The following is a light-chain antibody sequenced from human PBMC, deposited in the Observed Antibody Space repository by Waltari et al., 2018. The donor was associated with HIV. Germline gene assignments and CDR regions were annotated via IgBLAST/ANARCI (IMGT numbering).Light chain of an antibody. CDR3: QKHSSWPLT. J-gene: IGKJ4*01. Sequence: DIVFTQSPATLSLSPGERATLSCRASQSVSSYLAWYKEKPGQAPRRLMYDASNRATGIPARFNGSGSGTDFTLNISSLEPEDLAVYCCQKHSSWPLTFGGGTKVEIK. CDR2: DAS. CDR1: QSVSSY. V-gene: IGKV3-11*01.